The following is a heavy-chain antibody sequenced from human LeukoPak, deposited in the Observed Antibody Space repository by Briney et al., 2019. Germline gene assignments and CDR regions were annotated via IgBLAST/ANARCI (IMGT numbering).Heavy chain of an antibody. Sequence: GASVKISCKASGYIFTSYYMQWVRQAPGHGLGWVGVIYTRDGGTVYAQSLQGRVTVTRDLSTSTVYMELSNLRSEDTAVYYCARDLEYTTSGERLDDWGQGTLVTVSS. CDR3: ARDLEYTTSGERLDD. D-gene: IGHD3-10*01. J-gene: IGHJ4*02. V-gene: IGHV1-46*01. CDR1: GYIFTSYY. CDR2: IYTRDGGT.